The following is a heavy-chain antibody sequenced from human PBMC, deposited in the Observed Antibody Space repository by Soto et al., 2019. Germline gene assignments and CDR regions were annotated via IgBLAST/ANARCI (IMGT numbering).Heavy chain of an antibody. J-gene: IGHJ4*02. V-gene: IGHV4-34*01. CDR3: ASGRAQFDY. CDR2: INHSGST. Sequence: SETLSLTCAVYGGSFRGYYWSWIRQPPGKGLEWIGEINHSGSTNYNPSLKSRVTISVDTSKNQFSLKLSSVTAADTAVYYCASGRAQFDYWGQGTLVTVSS. CDR1: GGSFRGYY.